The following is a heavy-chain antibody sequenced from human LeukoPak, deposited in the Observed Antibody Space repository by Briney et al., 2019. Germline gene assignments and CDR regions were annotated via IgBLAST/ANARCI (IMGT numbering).Heavy chain of an antibody. CDR1: GFTFSSHW. J-gene: IGHJ4*02. V-gene: IGHV3-7*03. Sequence: PGGSLRLSCAASGFTFSSHWMSWVRQAPGKGLEWVANIKQDGSQKYYVDSVKGRFTISRDNAKNSLYLQMNSLGAEDTAVYYCARDRRERWLSVDYWGQGTLVTVSP. CDR2: IKQDGSQK. CDR3: ARDRRERWLSVDY. D-gene: IGHD4-23*01.